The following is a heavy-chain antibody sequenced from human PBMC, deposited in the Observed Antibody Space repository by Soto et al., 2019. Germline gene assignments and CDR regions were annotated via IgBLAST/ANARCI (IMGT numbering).Heavy chain of an antibody. CDR1: GDSISSYY. V-gene: IGHV4-59*01. CDR2: IYYSGRT. D-gene: IGHD2-15*01. Sequence: TSETLSLTCTVSGDSISSYYWTWIRQPPGKGLEYIGYIYYSGRTYYNPSLKSRVTISVDTSKNQFSLKLSSVTAADTAVYYCARGHLGITTTGTWYDLDYWGQGTLVTVSS. J-gene: IGHJ4*02. CDR3: ARGHLGITTTGTWYDLDY.